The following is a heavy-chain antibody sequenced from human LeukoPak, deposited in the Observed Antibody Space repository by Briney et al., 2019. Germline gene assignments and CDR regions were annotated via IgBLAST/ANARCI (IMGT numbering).Heavy chain of an antibody. J-gene: IGHJ6*02. CDR3: ARDKGSGSYFGHFGMDL. CDR2: IYYSGSS. Sequence: KPSQTLSLTCTVSGGSINNGGYYWSWIRQHPGKGLEWIGYIYYSGSSYYNPSLRSRVTISVDTSKNHFSLKLSSVTAADTAVYYCARDKGSGSYFGHFGMDLWGQGTTVTVSS. CDR1: GGSINNGGYY. V-gene: IGHV4-31*03. D-gene: IGHD1-26*01.